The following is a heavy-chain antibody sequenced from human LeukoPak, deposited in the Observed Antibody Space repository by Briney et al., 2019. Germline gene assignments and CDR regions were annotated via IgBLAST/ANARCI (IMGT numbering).Heavy chain of an antibody. CDR1: GFTFSSYW. CDR3: ARDIPYGDYVFEP. CDR2: IKQDGSEK. J-gene: IGHJ5*02. V-gene: IGHV3-7*01. Sequence: GGSLRLSCAASGFTFSSYWMSWVRQAPGKGLEWVANIKQDGSEKNYMDSVKGRFFISRDNTKNSLYLQMNTLRDEDTAVYYCARDIPYGDYVFEPWGQGTLVTVSS. D-gene: IGHD4-17*01.